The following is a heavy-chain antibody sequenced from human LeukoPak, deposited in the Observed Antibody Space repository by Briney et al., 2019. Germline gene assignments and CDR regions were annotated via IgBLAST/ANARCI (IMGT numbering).Heavy chain of an antibody. J-gene: IGHJ4*02. Sequence: PGGSLRLSCAASGFRFSSYAMSWVRQAPGKGLEWVSAIYSGGTTYYADSVKGRFTISRDNSKNTLYLQMNSLRAEDTAVYYCARVKRTDSSGYLNYFDYWGQGTLVTVSS. CDR2: IYSGGTT. V-gene: IGHV3-53*01. CDR3: ARVKRTDSSGYLNYFDY. CDR1: GFRFSSYA. D-gene: IGHD3-22*01.